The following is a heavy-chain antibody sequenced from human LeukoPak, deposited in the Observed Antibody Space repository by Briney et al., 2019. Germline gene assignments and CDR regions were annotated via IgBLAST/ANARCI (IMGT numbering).Heavy chain of an antibody. J-gene: IGHJ4*02. Sequence: ASVKVSCKASGYTFTGYYMHWVRQAPGQGLEWMGWINPNSGGTNYAQKFQGRVTMTRDTSISTAYMELSRLRSDDTAVYYCAGMEVLPPYSSSWSLGYWGQGTLVTVSS. CDR3: AGMEVLPPYSSSWSLGY. CDR1: GYTFTGYY. D-gene: IGHD6-13*01. V-gene: IGHV1-2*02. CDR2: INPNSGGT.